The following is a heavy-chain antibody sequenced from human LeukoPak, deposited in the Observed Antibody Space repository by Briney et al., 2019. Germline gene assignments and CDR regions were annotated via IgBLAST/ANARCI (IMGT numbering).Heavy chain of an antibody. D-gene: IGHD5-18*01. CDR2: IIPIFGTA. CDR3: ARDRGYCYFDAFDI. V-gene: IGHV1-69*05. CDR1: GGTFSSYA. J-gene: IGHJ3*02. Sequence: SVKVSCKASGGTFSSYAISWVRQAPGQGLEWMGGIIPIFGTANYAQKFQGRVTITTDESTSTAYMELSSLRSEDTAVYYCARDRGYCYFDAFDIWGQGTMVTVSS.